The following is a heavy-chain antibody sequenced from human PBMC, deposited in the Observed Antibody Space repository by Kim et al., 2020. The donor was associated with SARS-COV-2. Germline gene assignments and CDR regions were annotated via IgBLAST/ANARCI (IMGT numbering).Heavy chain of an antibody. CDR1: GFSLSTSGMC. V-gene: IGHV2-70*11. CDR2: IDWDDDK. J-gene: IGHJ3*02. Sequence: SGPTLVNPTQTLTLTCTFSGFSLSTSGMCVSWIRQPPGKALEWLARIDWDDDKYYSTSLETRLTISKDTSKNQVVLTMTNMDPVDTATYYCARMVAAAVAFDIWGQGTMVTVSS. CDR3: ARMVAAAVAFDI. D-gene: IGHD6-13*01.